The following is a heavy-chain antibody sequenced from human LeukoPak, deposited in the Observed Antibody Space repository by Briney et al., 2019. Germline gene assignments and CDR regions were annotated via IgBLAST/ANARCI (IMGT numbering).Heavy chain of an antibody. J-gene: IGHJ4*02. V-gene: IGHV2-5*02. Sequence: SGPTLVNPTQTLTLTCTFSGFSLSPTGVAVGWIRQPPGKALEWLALIYWGDDKRYSPSLKSRLTITKDTSKNQVVPTMSNMGPVDTATYYCAPLKGDIVVDSHWGQGTLVTVSS. CDR2: IYWGDDK. CDR1: GFSLSPTGVA. D-gene: IGHD3-22*01. CDR3: APLKGDIVVDSH.